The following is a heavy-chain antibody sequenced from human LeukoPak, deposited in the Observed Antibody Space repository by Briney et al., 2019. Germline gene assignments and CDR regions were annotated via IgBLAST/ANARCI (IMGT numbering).Heavy chain of an antibody. CDR3: ARCGEPSYDILTGYSRFDY. CDR2: INPSGGST. V-gene: IGHV1-46*01. J-gene: IGHJ4*02. D-gene: IGHD3-9*01. Sequence: PSVKVSCKASGYTFTSYYMHWVRQAPGQGLEWMGIINPSGGSTSYAQKFQGRVTMTRDTSTSTVYMELSSLRSDDTAVYYCARCGEPSYDILTGYSRFDYWGQGTLVTVSS. CDR1: GYTFTSYY.